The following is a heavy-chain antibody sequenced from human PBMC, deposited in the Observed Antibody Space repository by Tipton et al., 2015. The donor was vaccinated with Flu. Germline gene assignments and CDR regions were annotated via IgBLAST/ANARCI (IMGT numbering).Heavy chain of an antibody. CDR2: ISHTGTA. CDR1: GYSISSGYY. Sequence: TLSLTCAVSGYSISSGYYWGWIRQPPGKGLEWIGSISHTGTAYSNPSLKSRVTISVDTSKNQFSLKLTSVTAADTAVYYCARDRWEYASGFDSWGQGTLVTVSP. D-gene: IGHD2-2*01. CDR3: ARDRWEYASGFDS. V-gene: IGHV4-38-2*02. J-gene: IGHJ4*02.